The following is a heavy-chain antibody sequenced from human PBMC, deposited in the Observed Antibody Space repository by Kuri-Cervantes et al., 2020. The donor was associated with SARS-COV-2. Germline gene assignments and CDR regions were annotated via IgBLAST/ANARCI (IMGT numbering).Heavy chain of an antibody. CDR1: GYTLTELS. Sequence: ASVKVSCKVSGYTLTELSMHWVRQAPGKGLEWMGGFDPEDGETIYAQKFQGRVTMTEDTSTDTAYMELSSLRSEDTAVYYCARGVTIFGVVAQPGYMDVWGKGTTVTVSS. D-gene: IGHD3-3*01. J-gene: IGHJ6*03. V-gene: IGHV1-24*01. CDR3: ARGVTIFGVVAQPGYMDV. CDR2: FDPEDGET.